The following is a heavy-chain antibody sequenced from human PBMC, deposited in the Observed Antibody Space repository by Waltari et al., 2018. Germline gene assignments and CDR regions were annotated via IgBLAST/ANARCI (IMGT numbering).Heavy chain of an antibody. J-gene: IGHJ3*02. CDR2: IYYSGST. Sequence: QVQLQESGPGLVKPSQTLSLTCTVSGGSISSGDYYLSWIRQPPGKGLEWIGYIYYSGSTYYNPSLKSRVTISVDTSKNQFSLKLSSVTAADTAVYYCARDRWDILTGRDAFDIWGQGTMVTVSS. CDR3: ARDRWDILTGRDAFDI. D-gene: IGHD3-9*01. V-gene: IGHV4-30-4*08. CDR1: GGSISSGDYY.